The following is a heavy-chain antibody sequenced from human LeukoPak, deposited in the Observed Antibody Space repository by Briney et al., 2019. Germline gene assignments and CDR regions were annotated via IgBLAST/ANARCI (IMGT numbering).Heavy chain of an antibody. J-gene: IGHJ4*02. CDR1: DYSISSGYY. CDR3: ARSLYGSGSYRPTAYYFDY. V-gene: IGHV4-38-2*02. CDR2: IHHSGST. D-gene: IGHD3-10*01. Sequence: SETLSLTCTVSDYSISSGYYWGWIRQPPGKGLEWIGFIHHSGSTYYNPSLKSRVTISVDTSKNQFSLKLSSVTAADTAVYYCARSLYGSGSYRPTAYYFDYWGQGTLVTVSS.